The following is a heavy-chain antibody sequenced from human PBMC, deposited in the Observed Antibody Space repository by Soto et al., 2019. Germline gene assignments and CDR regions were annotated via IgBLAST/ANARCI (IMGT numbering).Heavy chain of an antibody. CDR1: GFTFSSYA. V-gene: IGHV3-30-3*01. CDR2: ISYDGSNK. D-gene: IGHD5-12*01. J-gene: IGHJ4*02. CDR3: ATTSRVXMATIYFDY. Sequence: QVQLVESGGGVVQPGRSLRLSCAASGFTFSSYAMNWVRQAPGKGXXXVAVISYDGSNKNYADSVKGRFTISRDNXXXXXXLXXXXXXXXXXXXYYCATTSRVXMATIYFDYWGQGTLVTVSS.